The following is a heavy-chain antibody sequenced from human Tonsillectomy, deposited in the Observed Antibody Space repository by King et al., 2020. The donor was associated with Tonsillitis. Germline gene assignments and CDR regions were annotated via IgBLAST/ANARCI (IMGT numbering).Heavy chain of an antibody. CDR3: ARELLLASGSSNRLDV. CDR1: GFMFSRYA. V-gene: IGHV3-30-3*01. J-gene: IGHJ6*02. Sequence: VQLVESGGGMVQPGGSLRLSCTASGFMFSRYAIHWVRQAPGKGLEWVAMISYDGNDFYYADSVKGRFSIDRENYKDTGYLQMRSLRADDTAVYYCARELLLASGSSNRLDVWGQGPTVTVS. D-gene: IGHD3-10*01. CDR2: ISYDGNDF.